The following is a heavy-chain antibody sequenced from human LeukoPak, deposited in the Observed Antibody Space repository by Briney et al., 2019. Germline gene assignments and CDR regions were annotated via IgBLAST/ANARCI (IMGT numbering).Heavy chain of an antibody. CDR3: AKGVDQWYTGSPFEY. J-gene: IGHJ4*02. V-gene: IGHV3-74*01. CDR2: INSDGSST. CDR1: GFTFSSYW. Sequence: PGGSLTLSCAASGFTFSSYWMHWVRQAPGKGLVWVSRINSDGSSTSYADSVKGRFTVSRDNSKNTLYLQMNILRAEDTAVYYCAKGVDQWYTGSPFEYWGQGTLVTVSS. D-gene: IGHD1-26*01.